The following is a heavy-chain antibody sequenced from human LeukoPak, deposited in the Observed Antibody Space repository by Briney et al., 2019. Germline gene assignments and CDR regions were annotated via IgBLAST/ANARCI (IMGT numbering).Heavy chain of an antibody. D-gene: IGHD3-9*01. CDR3: AKGRFYDILTGSSGSWFDP. CDR2: ISGSGGST. CDR1: GFTFSSYA. V-gene: IGHV3-23*01. Sequence: PGGSLRLSCAASGFTFSSYAMSWVRQAPGKGLEWVSAISGSGGSTYYADSVKGRFTISRDNSKNTLYLQMNSLRAEDTAVYYCAKGRFYDILTGSSGSWFDPWGQGTLVTVSS. J-gene: IGHJ5*02.